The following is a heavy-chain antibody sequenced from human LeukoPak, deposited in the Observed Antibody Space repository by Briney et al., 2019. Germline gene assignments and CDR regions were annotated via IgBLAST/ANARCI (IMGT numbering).Heavy chain of an antibody. Sequence: GASVKVSCKASGYTFTSYGISWVRQALGQGLEWMGWISAYNGNTNYAQKLQGRVTMTTDTSTSTAYMELRSLRSDDTAVYYCARTLGYCSSTSCYLDYWGQGTLVTVSS. J-gene: IGHJ4*02. CDR1: GYTFTSYG. V-gene: IGHV1-18*01. D-gene: IGHD2-2*01. CDR2: ISAYNGNT. CDR3: ARTLGYCSSTSCYLDY.